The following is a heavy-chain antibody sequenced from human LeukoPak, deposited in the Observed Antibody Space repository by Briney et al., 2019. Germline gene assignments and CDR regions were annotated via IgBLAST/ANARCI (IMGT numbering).Heavy chain of an antibody. CDR2: IYYSGST. V-gene: IGHV4-59*12. Sequence: SETLSLTCTVSGGSISSYYWSWIRQPPGKGLEWTGYIYYSGSTNYNPSLKSRVTISVDKSNNTAYLQWSSLRASDSARYYCLRWAPGYRGTWYVDFWGQGTLVTVSS. D-gene: IGHD6-13*01. CDR1: GGSISSYY. J-gene: IGHJ4*02. CDR3: LRWAPGYRGTWYVDF.